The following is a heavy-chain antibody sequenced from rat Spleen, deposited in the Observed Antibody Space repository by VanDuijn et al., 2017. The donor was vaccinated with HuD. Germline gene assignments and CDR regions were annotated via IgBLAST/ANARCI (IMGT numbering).Heavy chain of an antibody. CDR2: IWTGGNT. Sequence: QVQLKESGPGLVQPSQTLSLTCTVSGFSLSSYHVSWIHQPPGKSLVWMGTIWTGGNTNYYSAVQSRLTISRDTSKSQVFLKMNSLQPEDTGTYYCARHRRSSYIHEYFDYWGQGVMVTVSS. CDR1: GFSLSSYH. D-gene: IGHD1-2*01. CDR3: ARHRRSSYIHEYFDY. V-gene: IGHV2-72*01. J-gene: IGHJ2*01.